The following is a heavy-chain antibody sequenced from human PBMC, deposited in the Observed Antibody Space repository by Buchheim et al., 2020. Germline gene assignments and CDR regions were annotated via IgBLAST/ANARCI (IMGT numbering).Heavy chain of an antibody. J-gene: IGHJ6*03. CDR2: IWYDGSNK. CDR3: ARDSADIAVVVAATTVSDMDV. Sequence: QVQLVESGGGVVQPGRSLRLSCAASGFTFSSYGMHWVRQAPGKGLEWVAVIWYDGSNKYYADSVKGRFTISRDNSKNTLYLEMNSLCAEKTGVYYCARDSADIAVVVAATTVSDMDVWGKGTT. D-gene: IGHD2-15*01. CDR1: GFTFSSYG. V-gene: IGHV3-33*01.